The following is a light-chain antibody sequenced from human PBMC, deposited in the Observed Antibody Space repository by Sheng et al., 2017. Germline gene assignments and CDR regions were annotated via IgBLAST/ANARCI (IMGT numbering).Light chain of an antibody. Sequence: EIVLTQSPGTLSLSPGERATLSCRASQSVTNDYLAWYQQKPGQAPRLLVYSASNRATGIPARFSGSGSGTDFTLTISSLQSEDFAVYYCQQYNSWPTFGPGTRVH. CDR1: QSVTNDY. J-gene: IGKJ3*01. V-gene: IGKV3-20*01. CDR3: QQYNSWPT. CDR2: SAS.